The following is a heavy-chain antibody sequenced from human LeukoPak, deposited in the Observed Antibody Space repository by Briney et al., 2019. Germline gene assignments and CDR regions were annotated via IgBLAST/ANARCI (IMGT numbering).Heavy chain of an antibody. CDR2: IKPNSGGT. V-gene: IGHV1-2*02. Sequence: GASVKVSCKASGYTFTSYYMHWVRQAPGQGLEWMGWIKPNSGGTSYAQKFQGRVTMTRDTSISTAYMELSRLRSDDSAVYYCARDGHDSSGYYEDYWGQGTLVTVSS. CDR3: ARDGHDSSGYYEDY. J-gene: IGHJ4*02. D-gene: IGHD3-22*01. CDR1: GYTFTSYY.